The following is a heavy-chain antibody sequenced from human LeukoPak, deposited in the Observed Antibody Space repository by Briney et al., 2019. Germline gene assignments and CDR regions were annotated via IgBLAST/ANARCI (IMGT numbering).Heavy chain of an antibody. CDR3: VKRTMSAFDQ. J-gene: IGHJ4*02. CDR1: GFTFNSHNQA. Sequence: PGGSLRLSCAASGFTFNSHNQAMSWVRQAPGKGLEWVSGISGRGNGTSYADSVQGRFIISRDNSKNTVYLQMNSLRGEDTAIYWCVKRTMSAFDQWGQGTLVTVSS. CDR2: ISGRGNGT. V-gene: IGHV3-23*01. D-gene: IGHD5-24*01.